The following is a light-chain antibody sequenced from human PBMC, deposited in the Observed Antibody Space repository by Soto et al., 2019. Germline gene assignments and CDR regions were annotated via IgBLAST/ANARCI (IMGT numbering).Light chain of an antibody. CDR2: TNT. J-gene: IGLJ2*01. CDR3: AAWDNSLNAVV. Sequence: QSVLTQPPSESATPGQRVTISCSGSSSNIGSNTVNWYQQLPGTAPKLLLYTNTQRPSGVPDRFSGSKSGTSASLAISGPQSEDEADYFCAAWDNSLNAVVFGGGTKLTVL. CDR1: SSNIGSNT. V-gene: IGLV1-44*01.